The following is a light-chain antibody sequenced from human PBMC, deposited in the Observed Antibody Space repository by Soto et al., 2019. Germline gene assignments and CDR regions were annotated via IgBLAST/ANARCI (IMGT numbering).Light chain of an antibody. V-gene: IGLV1-47*01. CDR2: RNN. CDR3: AAWDDSLSGFV. CDR1: SSNTGSNY. Sequence: VLTQAPSASGAPGQRFTISCSGSSSNTGSNYVYWYQQLPGTAPELLVYRNNQRPSGVPDRFSGSKSGTSASLAITGLRSEDEADYYCAAWDDSLSGFVFGGGTKVTVL. J-gene: IGLJ1*01.